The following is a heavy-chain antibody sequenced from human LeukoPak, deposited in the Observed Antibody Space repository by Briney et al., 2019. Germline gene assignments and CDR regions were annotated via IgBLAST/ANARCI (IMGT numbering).Heavy chain of an antibody. V-gene: IGHV4-38-2*02. J-gene: IGHJ4*02. CDR3: ARTTVVTPRFDY. D-gene: IGHD4-23*01. CDR1: NYSISRPYY. Sequence: PSETLSLTCTVSNYSISRPYYWGWIRQSPGTGLEWIGSFYHSGSTYYNPSLKSRVTISVDTSKNQFSLKLSSVTAADTAVYYCARTTVVTPRFDYWGQGTLVTVSS. CDR2: FYHSGST.